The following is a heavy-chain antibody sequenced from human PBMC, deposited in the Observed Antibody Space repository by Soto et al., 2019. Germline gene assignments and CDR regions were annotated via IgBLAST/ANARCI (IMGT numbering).Heavy chain of an antibody. J-gene: IGHJ6*02. V-gene: IGHV4-59*01. D-gene: IGHD3-3*02. CDR3: ARSHFWSGYNYYYYGMDV. CDR2: IYYSGST. Sequence: SETLSLTCSVSGCSISSYYWSWIRQPPGKGLEWIGYIYYSGSTNYNPSLKSRVTISVDTSKNQFSLKLSSVTAADTAVYYCARSHFWSGYNYYYYGMDVWGQGTTVTVS. CDR1: GCSISSYY.